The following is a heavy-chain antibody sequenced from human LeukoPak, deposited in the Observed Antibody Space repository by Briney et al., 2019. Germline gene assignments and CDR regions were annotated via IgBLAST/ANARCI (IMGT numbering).Heavy chain of an antibody. V-gene: IGHV3-48*01. CDR3: ARGQVAGTAY. CDR1: GFTFSSYS. J-gene: IGHJ4*02. Sequence: GGSLILSCAASGFTFSSYSMNWVRQAPGKGLEWVSYISSSSSTIYYADSVKGRFTISRDNAKNSLYLQMNSLRAEDTAVYYCARGQVAGTAYWGQGTLVTVSS. CDR2: ISSSSSTI. D-gene: IGHD6-19*01.